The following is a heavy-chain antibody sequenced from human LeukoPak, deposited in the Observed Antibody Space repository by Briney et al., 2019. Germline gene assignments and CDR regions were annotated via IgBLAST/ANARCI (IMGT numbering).Heavy chain of an antibody. D-gene: IGHD6-19*01. CDR1: GGTFSSYA. Sequence: SVKVSCKASGGTFSSYAISWVRQAPGQGLEWMGGIIPIFGTANYAQKFQGRVTLTTDESTSTAYMELSSLRSEDTAVYYCARAEQWLVNYRAFDIWGQGTMVTVSS. CDR2: IIPIFGTA. CDR3: ARAEQWLVNYRAFDI. V-gene: IGHV1-69*05. J-gene: IGHJ3*02.